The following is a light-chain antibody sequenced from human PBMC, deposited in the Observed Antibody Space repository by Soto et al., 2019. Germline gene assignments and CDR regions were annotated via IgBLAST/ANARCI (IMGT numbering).Light chain of an antibody. CDR2: DAS. J-gene: IGKJ3*01. Sequence: EIVLTQSPAPLSLSPGERATLSCGASQSVRSNYVAWYQQKPGLAPRLLIYDASSRATGIPDRFSGSGSGTDFTLTISRLEPEDSAVYYCQQYGSSQTFGPGTKVDIK. CDR1: QSVRSNY. CDR3: QQYGSSQT. V-gene: IGKV3D-20*01.